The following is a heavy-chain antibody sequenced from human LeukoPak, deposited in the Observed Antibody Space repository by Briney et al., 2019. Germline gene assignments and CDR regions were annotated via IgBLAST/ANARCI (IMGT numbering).Heavy chain of an antibody. J-gene: IGHJ4*02. Sequence: PGGSLRLSCEASGFTFSNYWMNWVRPAPGKGLEWVANISPDGSATSYVDSMKGRVTISRDNAKNSLYLQLYSLRAEDTAVYYCGRSIDYWGQGTLVTVSS. CDR3: GRSIDY. CDR2: ISPDGSAT. V-gene: IGHV3-7*01. CDR1: GFTFSNYW.